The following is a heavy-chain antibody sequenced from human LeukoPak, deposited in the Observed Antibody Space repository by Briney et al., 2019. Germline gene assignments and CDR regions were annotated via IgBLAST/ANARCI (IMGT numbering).Heavy chain of an antibody. CDR3: ARDQSENYYYDSSGYNDPLDY. V-gene: IGHV6-1*01. CDR2: TYYRSKWYN. Sequence: SQTLSLTCAISGDSVSSNSAAWNWIRQSPSRGLEWLGRTYYRSKWYNDYAVSVKSRITINPDTSKNQFSLQLNSVTPEDTAVYYCARDQSENYYYDSSGYNDPLDYRGQGTLVTVSS. CDR1: GDSVSSNSAA. D-gene: IGHD3-22*01. J-gene: IGHJ4*02.